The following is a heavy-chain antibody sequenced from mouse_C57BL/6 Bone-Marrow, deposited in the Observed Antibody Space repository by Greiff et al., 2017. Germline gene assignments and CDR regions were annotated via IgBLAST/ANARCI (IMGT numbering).Heavy chain of an antibody. V-gene: IGHV1-50*01. D-gene: IGHD1-1*01. CDR3: ARPFITTVVATPYWYFDV. CDR2: IDPSDSYT. CDR1: GYTFTSYW. J-gene: IGHJ1*03. Sequence: VQLQQPGAELVKPGASVKLSCKASGYTFTSYWMQWVKQRPGQGLEWIGEIDPSDSYTNYNQKFKGKATLTVDTSSSTAYMQLSSLTSEESAVYYCARPFITTVVATPYWYFDVWGTGTTVTVSS.